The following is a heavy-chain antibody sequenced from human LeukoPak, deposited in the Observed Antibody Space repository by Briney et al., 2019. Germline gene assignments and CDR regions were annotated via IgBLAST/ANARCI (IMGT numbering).Heavy chain of an antibody. J-gene: IGHJ5*02. D-gene: IGHD1/OR15-1a*01. Sequence: GESLKISCKGSGCSFTTYWIGWVRQMPGKGLEWMGIINPGDSTTKYSRSFQGQVTISADKSISTAYLQWSSLKASDTAIYYCARNAQQQNWFDPWGQGTLVTVSP. V-gene: IGHV5-51*01. CDR2: INPGDSTT. CDR3: ARNAQQQNWFDP. CDR1: GCSFTTYW.